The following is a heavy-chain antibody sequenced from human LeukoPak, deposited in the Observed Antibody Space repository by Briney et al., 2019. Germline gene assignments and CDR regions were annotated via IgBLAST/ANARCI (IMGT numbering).Heavy chain of an antibody. CDR1: GYTLTNYN. D-gene: IGHD2-8*02. CDR3: AREFGHCSGDNCFYFFDS. V-gene: IGHV1-18*01. J-gene: IGHJ4*02. CDR2: INTHKGHT. Sequence: ASVKVSCKASGYTLTNYNISWVRQAPGQGLEWMGWINTHKGHTNFLQKFQGGVTVTTDISTNTAYMELRRLRSDDTAVYYCAREFGHCSGDNCFYFFDSWGQGSLVIVSS.